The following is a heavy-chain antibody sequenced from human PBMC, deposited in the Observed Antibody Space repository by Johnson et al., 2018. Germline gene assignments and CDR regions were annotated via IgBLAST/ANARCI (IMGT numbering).Heavy chain of an antibody. V-gene: IGHV3-13*01. J-gene: IGHJ3*02. CDR2: IGTAGDT. D-gene: IGHD4-17*01. CDR3: TKEGGYGDFEI. CDR1: GFTFSSYD. Sequence: VQLVQSGGGVVQPGRSLRLSCAASGFTFSSYDMHWVRQATGKGLEWVSAIGTAGDTYYPGSVKGRFTISRENAKNSLYLQMNSLRAGDTAVYYCTKEGGYGDFEIWGQGTMVTVSS.